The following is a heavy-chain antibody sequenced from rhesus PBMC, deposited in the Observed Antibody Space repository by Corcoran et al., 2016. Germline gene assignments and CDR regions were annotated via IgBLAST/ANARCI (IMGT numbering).Heavy chain of an antibody. V-gene: IGHV4-169*01. CDR1: GGSISSSY. D-gene: IGHD2-21*01. Sequence: QLQLQESGPGLVKPSETLSVTCAVSGGSISSSYWSCNRQAPGKGLAWIGYIYSKGSSTNYNPSLKSRVTLSVGTSRNRLSLKLGSVTTADTAVYYCARGRISGSRWGQGVLVTVSS. CDR3: ARGRISGSR. J-gene: IGHJ4*01. CDR2: IYSKGSST.